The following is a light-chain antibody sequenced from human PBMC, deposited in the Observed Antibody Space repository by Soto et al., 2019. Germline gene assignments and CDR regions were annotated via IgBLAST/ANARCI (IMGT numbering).Light chain of an antibody. CDR2: DAS. CDR3: QQFNNFPIT. V-gene: IGKV1D-13*01. Sequence: AIQLTQSPSSLSASVGDRVTITCRASQGISSALAWYQQEPGKAPKLLIYDASSLESGVPSRFSGSGSGTDFTLTISSLQPEDFATYYCQQFNNFPITFGQGTRLEIK. J-gene: IGKJ5*01. CDR1: QGISSA.